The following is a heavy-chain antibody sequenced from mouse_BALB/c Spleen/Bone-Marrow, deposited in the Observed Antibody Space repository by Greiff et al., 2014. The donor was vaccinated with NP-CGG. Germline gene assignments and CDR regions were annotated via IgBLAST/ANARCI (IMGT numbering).Heavy chain of an antibody. D-gene: IGHD3-1*01. J-gene: IGHJ2*01. CDR3: ARLGIRSFDY. CDR1: GYRFNSYW. V-gene: IGHV1-9*01. Sequence: QVHVKQSGADLMKPGASVKISCKATGYRFNSYWIEWVKQRPGHGLEWIGEILPGSGSTNFNEKFKGKATFTAYTSSNTAYMQISSLTSEDSSVYYCARLGIRSFDYWGQGTTLTVSS. CDR2: ILPGSGST.